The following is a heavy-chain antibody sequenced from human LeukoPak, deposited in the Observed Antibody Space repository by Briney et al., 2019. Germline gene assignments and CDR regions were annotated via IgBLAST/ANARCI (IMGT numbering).Heavy chain of an antibody. J-gene: IGHJ4*02. CDR3: ARGPSVGGNSGFDY. CDR1: GDSVSSNSGA. V-gene: IGHV6-1*01. CDR2: TYCRSKWYN. D-gene: IGHD4-23*01. Sequence: SQTLLLNCGVSGDSVSSNSGACNWIRESPSRGLESLGRTYCRSKWYNDYAVSVRSRITINPDTSKNQFSLQLNAVTPEDTAVYYCARGPSVGGNSGFDYWGQGTLVTVSS.